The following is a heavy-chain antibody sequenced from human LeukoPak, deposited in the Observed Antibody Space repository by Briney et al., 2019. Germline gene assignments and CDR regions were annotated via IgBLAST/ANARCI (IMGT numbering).Heavy chain of an antibody. Sequence: SETLSLTCTVSGGSISSYYWSWIRQPPGKGLEWIGYIYYSGSTNYNPSLKSRVTISVDTSKNQFSLKLSSVTAADTAVYYCARVNFDSHSYYYYMDVWGKGTTVTVSS. V-gene: IGHV4-59*12. D-gene: IGHD3-9*01. CDR3: ARVNFDSHSYYYYMDV. J-gene: IGHJ6*03. CDR1: GGSISSYY. CDR2: IYYSGST.